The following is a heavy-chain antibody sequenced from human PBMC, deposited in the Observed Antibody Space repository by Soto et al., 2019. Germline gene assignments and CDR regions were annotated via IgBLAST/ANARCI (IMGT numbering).Heavy chain of an antibody. V-gene: IGHV3-30-3*01. CDR1: GFTFSSYA. J-gene: IGHJ3*02. CDR2: ISYDGSNK. Sequence: GGSLRHSCAASGFTFSSYAMHWVRQAPGKGLEWVAVISYDGSNKYYADSVKGRFTISRDNSKNTLYLQMNSLRAEDTAVYYCARDPGWLQLGHAFDIWGQGTMVTVSS. CDR3: ARDPGWLQLGHAFDI. D-gene: IGHD5-12*01.